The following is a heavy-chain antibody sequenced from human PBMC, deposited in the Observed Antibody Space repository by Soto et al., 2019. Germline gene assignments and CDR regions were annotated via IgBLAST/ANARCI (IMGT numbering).Heavy chain of an antibody. V-gene: IGHV1-46*04. CDR3: ATADYGDHLPYFDC. J-gene: IGHJ4*02. Sequence: QVQLVQSGAEVKKPGASVKVSCKASGYTFTSYYMHWLRQAPGQGLEWMGIINPSGGSTSYAQKLQGRVTMTRDTSTSTVYMDLSSLRSEDTAVYYCATADYGDHLPYFDCWGQGTLVTVSA. CDR1: GYTFTSYY. CDR2: INPSGGST. D-gene: IGHD4-17*01.